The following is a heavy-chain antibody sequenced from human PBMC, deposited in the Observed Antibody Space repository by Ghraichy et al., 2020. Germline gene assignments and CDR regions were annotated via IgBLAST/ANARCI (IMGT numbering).Heavy chain of an antibody. D-gene: IGHD6-19*01. CDR1: RLTFSAYA. Sequence: GESLNISCAASRLTFSAYAMTWVRQAPGKGLEWVSIISGNGGTTFYADSVKGRFTISRDNSKDTLYVQLNSLKVEDTAVYYCAKGRTETQYGIAVGGYSFDYWGQGILVTVSS. CDR3: AKGRTETQYGIAVGGYSFDY. J-gene: IGHJ4*02. V-gene: IGHV3-23*01. CDR2: ISGNGGTT.